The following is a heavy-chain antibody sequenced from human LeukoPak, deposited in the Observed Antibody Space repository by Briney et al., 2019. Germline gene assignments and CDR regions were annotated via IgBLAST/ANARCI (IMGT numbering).Heavy chain of an antibody. J-gene: IGHJ3*02. D-gene: IGHD1-26*01. CDR3: ARDNSGRALDT. CDR2: ISYDGSSK. CDR1: GFTFSSYT. Sequence: PGGSLRLSCASSGFTFSSYTMHWVRQAPGKGLEWVALISYDGSSKIYVESAKGRFTISRDNSKNTLYMQMSSLRAEDTAVYYCARDNSGRALDTWGQGTLVIVSA. V-gene: IGHV3-30*04.